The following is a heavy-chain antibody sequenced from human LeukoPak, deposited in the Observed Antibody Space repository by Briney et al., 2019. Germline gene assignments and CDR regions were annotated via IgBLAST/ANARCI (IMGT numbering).Heavy chain of an antibody. CDR3: ARDVGGYCSSTSCYLGWFDP. V-gene: IGHV3-21*01. D-gene: IGHD2-2*03. CDR1: GFAFSSYA. J-gene: IGHJ5*02. CDR2: ITSTGSYI. Sequence: GGSLRLSCAASGFAFSSYAMNWVRQAPGKGLEWVSSITSTGSYIYYADSVKGRFTISRDNAKNSLYLQMNSLRAEDTAVYYCARDVGGYCSSTSCYLGWFDPWGQGTLVTVSS.